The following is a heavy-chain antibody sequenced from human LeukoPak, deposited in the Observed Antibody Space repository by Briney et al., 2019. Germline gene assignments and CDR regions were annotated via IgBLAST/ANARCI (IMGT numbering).Heavy chain of an antibody. CDR2: LIDNNGNT. D-gene: IGHD4-11*01. V-gene: IGHV1-18*01. J-gene: IGHJ5*02. Sequence: SSVKVSYKTSCYTFISYGISYLRQPPAQGREWMGWLIDNNGNTNYTQKLQGRVTMTTDTSKSTVYMELRSLRSDDTAVYYCARDGLHRSGWFDPWGKGTLVTV. CDR3: ARDGLHRSGWFDP. CDR1: CYTFISYG.